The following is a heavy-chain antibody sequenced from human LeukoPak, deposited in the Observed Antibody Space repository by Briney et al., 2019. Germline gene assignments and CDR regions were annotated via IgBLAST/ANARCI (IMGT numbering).Heavy chain of an antibody. D-gene: IGHD5-24*01. Sequence: SVKVSCKASGYTFTSYGISWVRQAPGQGLEWMGGIIPIFGTANYAQKFQGRVTITTDESTSTAYMELSSLRSEDTAVYYCARSRDGYNGEDYWGQGTLVTVSS. J-gene: IGHJ4*02. CDR2: IIPIFGTA. CDR3: ARSRDGYNGEDY. V-gene: IGHV1-69*05. CDR1: GYTFTSYG.